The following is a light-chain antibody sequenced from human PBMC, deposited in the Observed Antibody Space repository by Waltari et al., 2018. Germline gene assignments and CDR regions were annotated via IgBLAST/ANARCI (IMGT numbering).Light chain of an antibody. CDR1: QSLLDTSNNKNY. CDR3: QQYSGSPLT. CDR2: WAS. V-gene: IGKV4-1*01. J-gene: IGKJ4*01. Sequence: DIVLTQSPDSLAVSLGERATINCKSSQSLLDTSNNKNYLAGYRQKPGQPPQFLFYWASTRNSGVPGRLSGGGSGSDFTLTISGLQADDVAVYYCQQYSGSPLTFGGGTKVEIE.